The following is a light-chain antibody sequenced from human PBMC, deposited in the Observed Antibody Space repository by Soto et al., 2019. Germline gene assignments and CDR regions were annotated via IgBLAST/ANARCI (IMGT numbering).Light chain of an antibody. V-gene: IGKV3-15*01. J-gene: IGKJ4*01. CDR1: QSVGRN. Sequence: EIVMTQSPATLSVSPGERATLSCRASQSVGRNLAWYQQKPGQAPRLLIYGASTRATGIPARFSGSGSGTEVTLTIRSLQSEDFAIYSCQQYNHWPPLTFGGGTKVEIK. CDR2: GAS. CDR3: QQYNHWPPLT.